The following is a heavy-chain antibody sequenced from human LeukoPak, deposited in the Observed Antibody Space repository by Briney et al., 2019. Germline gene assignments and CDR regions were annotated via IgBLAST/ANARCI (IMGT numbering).Heavy chain of an antibody. CDR3: SSIVVVPAAYFDY. V-gene: IGHV4-61*02. CDR2: IYTSGST. Sequence: SETLSLTCTVSGGSISSGSYYWSWIRQPAGKGLEWIGRIYTSGSTNYNPSLKSRVTISVDTSKNQFSLKLSSVTAADTAVYYCSSIVVVPAAYFDYWGQGTLVTVSS. D-gene: IGHD2-2*01. J-gene: IGHJ4*02. CDR1: GGSISSGSYY.